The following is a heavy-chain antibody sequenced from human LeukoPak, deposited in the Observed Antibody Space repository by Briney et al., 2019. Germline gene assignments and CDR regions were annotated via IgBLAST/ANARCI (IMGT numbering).Heavy chain of an antibody. J-gene: IGHJ4*02. D-gene: IGHD3-10*01. V-gene: IGHV4-31*03. CDR2: IYYSGST. CDR3: ARFGSSSGKIDY. CDR1: GGSVSSGGYY. Sequence: TLSLTCTVSGGSVSSGGYYWSWIRQHPGKGLEWIGYIYYSGSTYYNPSLKSRVTISVDTSKNQFSLKLSSVTAADTAVYYCARFGSSSGKIDYWGQRTLVTVSS.